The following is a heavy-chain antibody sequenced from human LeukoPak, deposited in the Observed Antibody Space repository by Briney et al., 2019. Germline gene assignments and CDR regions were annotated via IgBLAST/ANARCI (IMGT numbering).Heavy chain of an antibody. Sequence: PSETLSLTCIVSGGSISSYYWSWIRQPAGKGLEWIGRIYTSGRTNYNPSLKSRVTMSVDTSKNQFSLKLSSVTAADTAVYHCARWHYYAFDIWGQGTMVTVSS. D-gene: IGHD2-21*01. J-gene: IGHJ3*02. CDR1: GGSISSYY. CDR2: IYTSGRT. V-gene: IGHV4-4*07. CDR3: ARWHYYAFDI.